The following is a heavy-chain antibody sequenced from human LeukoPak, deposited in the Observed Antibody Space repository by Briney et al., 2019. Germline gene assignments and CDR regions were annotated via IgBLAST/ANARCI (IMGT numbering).Heavy chain of an antibody. J-gene: IGHJ4*02. Sequence: LEWMGGIIPIFGTATYAQKFQGRVTITADESTSTAYMELSSLRSEDTAVYYCARVVTPISVWGQGTLVTVSS. CDR2: IIPIFGTA. V-gene: IGHV1-69*01. CDR3: ARVVTPISV. D-gene: IGHD4-23*01.